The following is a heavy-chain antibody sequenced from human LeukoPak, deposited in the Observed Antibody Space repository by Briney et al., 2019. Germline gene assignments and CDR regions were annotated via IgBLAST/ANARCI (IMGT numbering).Heavy chain of an antibody. D-gene: IGHD3-9*01. Sequence: GGSLRLSCAASGFTFSSYWMSWVRQAPGKGLEWMAAIKPDGGEKDYVDSVKGRFTISRDNAKNSLYLQMNTLRAEDTAVYYCARADWFSFDYWGQGTLVTVSS. J-gene: IGHJ4*02. V-gene: IGHV3-7*04. CDR1: GFTFSSYW. CDR2: IKPDGGEK. CDR3: ARADWFSFDY.